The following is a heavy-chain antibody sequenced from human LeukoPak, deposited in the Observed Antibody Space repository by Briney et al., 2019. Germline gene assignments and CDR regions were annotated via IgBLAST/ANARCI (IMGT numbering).Heavy chain of an antibody. CDR2: ISAYNGNT. Sequence: GASVKVSCKASGYTFTSYGISWVRQAPGQGLEWMGWISAYNGNTNYAQKLQGRVTMTTDTSTSTAYMELRSLRSDDTAVYYCARDVLVRGATGTIDYWGQGTLVTVSS. D-gene: IGHD3-10*01. CDR3: ARDVLVRGATGTIDY. J-gene: IGHJ4*02. V-gene: IGHV1-18*01. CDR1: GYTFTSYG.